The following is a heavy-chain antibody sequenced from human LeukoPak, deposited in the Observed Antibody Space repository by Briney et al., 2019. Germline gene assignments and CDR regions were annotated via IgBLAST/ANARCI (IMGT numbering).Heavy chain of an antibody. CDR2: IHYSGST. Sequence: PSETLSLTCTVSGGSISSSSYYWGWIRQPPGTGLEWIVYIHYSGSTNYNPSLKSRVTISVDTSKNQFSLKLRSVTAADTAVYYCARTTEGYCSSTSCYGFYYSYYMDVWGKGTTVTISS. V-gene: IGHV4-61*05. D-gene: IGHD2-2*01. CDR1: GGSISSSSYY. J-gene: IGHJ6*03. CDR3: ARTTEGYCSSTSCYGFYYSYYMDV.